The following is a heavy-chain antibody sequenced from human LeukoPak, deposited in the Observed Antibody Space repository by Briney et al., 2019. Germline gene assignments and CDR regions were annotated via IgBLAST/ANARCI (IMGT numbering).Heavy chain of an antibody. Sequence: SQTLSLTCVISGDSVSSNSAAWNWIRQSPSRGLEWLGRTYYRSKWYSYSAVSVKSRIIINPDTSKNQFSLQLNSVTPEDTAVYYCAKDLTYYDFWSGYSGGGMDVWGQGTTVTVSS. CDR1: GDSVSSNSAA. V-gene: IGHV6-1*01. CDR2: TYYRSKWYS. CDR3: AKDLTYYDFWSGYSGGGMDV. D-gene: IGHD3-3*01. J-gene: IGHJ6*02.